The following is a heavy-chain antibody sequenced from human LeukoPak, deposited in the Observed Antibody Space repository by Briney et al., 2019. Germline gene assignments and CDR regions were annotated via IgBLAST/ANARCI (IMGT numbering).Heavy chain of an antibody. CDR2: IGGSNGIT. D-gene: IGHD5-12*01. J-gene: IGHJ4*02. CDR3: ARNENSGWGYFDY. CDR1: GFTFSNYA. V-gene: IGHV3-23*01. Sequence: TGGSLRLSCAASGFTFSNYAVSWVRQAPGKGLEWVSVIGGSNGITFYVGSVKGRFTISRDNSKDTLYLQMNSLRAEDTAVYYCARNENSGWGYFDYWGQGTLVTVSS.